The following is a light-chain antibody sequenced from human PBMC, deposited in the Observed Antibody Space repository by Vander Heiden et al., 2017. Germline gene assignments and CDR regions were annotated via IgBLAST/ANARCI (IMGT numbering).Light chain of an antibody. Sequence: QSALTPPPYASGSPGQSVTISCTGTSNDVGGYNYVSWYQHHPGKAPKLMIYEVSKRPSGVPDRFSGSKSGNTASLTVSGLQAEDEADYYCSSYTGSNNLIFGGGTKLTVL. J-gene: IGLJ2*01. CDR1: SNDVGGYNY. V-gene: IGLV2-8*01. CDR2: EVS. CDR3: SSYTGSNNLI.